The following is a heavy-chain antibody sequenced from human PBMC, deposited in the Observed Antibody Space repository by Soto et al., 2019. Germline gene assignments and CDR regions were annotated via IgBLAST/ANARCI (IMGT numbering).Heavy chain of an antibody. D-gene: IGHD6-19*01. V-gene: IGHV4-61*08. CDR3: ARPISSGWYSSWFDP. CDR1: GGSIISGDYY. CDR2: IYYSGST. Sequence: SETLSLTCFVSGGSIISGDYYWTWIRQPPGKGLEWIGYIYYSGSTNYNPSLKTRTTISVDTSKNQFSLKLSSVTAADTAVYYCARPISSGWYSSWFDPWGQGTLVTVSS. J-gene: IGHJ5*02.